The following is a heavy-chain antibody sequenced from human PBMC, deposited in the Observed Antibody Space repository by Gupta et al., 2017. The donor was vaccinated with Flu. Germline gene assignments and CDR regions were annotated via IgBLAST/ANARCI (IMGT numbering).Heavy chain of an antibody. CDR3: ARDLSGSYFGAFDY. J-gene: IGHJ4*02. CDR2: IIPIFGTA. Sequence: QAPGQGLEWMGGIIPIFGTANYAQKFQGRVTITADESTSTAYMELSSLRSEDTAVYYCARDLSGSYFGAFDYWGQGTLVTVSS. D-gene: IGHD1-26*01. V-gene: IGHV1-69*01.